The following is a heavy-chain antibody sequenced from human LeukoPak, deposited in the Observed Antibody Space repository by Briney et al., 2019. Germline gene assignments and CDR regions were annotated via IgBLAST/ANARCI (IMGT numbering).Heavy chain of an antibody. CDR1: GGSISSGGYY. CDR2: IYYSGST. CDR3: ARTPRGERFVVVPAAMPA. V-gene: IGHV4-31*03. D-gene: IGHD2-2*01. J-gene: IGHJ5*02. Sequence: SQTLSLTCTVSGGSISSGGYYWSWIRQHPGKGLEWIGYIYYSGSTYYNPSLKSRVTISVDTSKNQFSLKLSSVTAADTAVYYCARTPRGERFVVVPAAMPAWGQGTLVTVSS.